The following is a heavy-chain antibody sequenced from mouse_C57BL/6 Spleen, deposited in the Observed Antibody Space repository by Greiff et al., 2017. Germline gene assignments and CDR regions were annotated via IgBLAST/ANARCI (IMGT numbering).Heavy chain of an antibody. CDR1: GYSFTGYY. CDR2: INPSTGGT. V-gene: IGHV1-42*01. D-gene: IGHD2-4*01. J-gene: IGHJ3*01. CDR3: ARGSGDYDWFAY. Sequence: EVQRVESGPELVKPGASVKISCKASGYSFTGYYMNWVKQSPEKSLEWIGEINPSTGGTTYNQKFKAKATLTVDKSSSTAYMQLKSLTSEDSAVYYCARGSGDYDWFAYWGQGTLVTVSA.